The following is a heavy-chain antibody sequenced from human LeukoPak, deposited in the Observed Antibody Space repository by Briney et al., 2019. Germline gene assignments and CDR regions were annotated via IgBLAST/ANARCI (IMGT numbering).Heavy chain of an antibody. D-gene: IGHD3-3*01. CDR3: ARGSYYDFWSGSSGGGFDL. V-gene: IGHV4-34*01. J-gene: IGHJ3*01. CDR1: GFTFSSYE. CDR2: INHSGST. Sequence: GSLRLSCAASGFTFSSYEMNWVRQPPGKGLEWIGEINHSGSTNYNPSLKSRVTISVDTSKNQFSLKLTSVTAADTAVYYCARGSYYDFWSGSSGGGFDLWGQGTMVTVSS.